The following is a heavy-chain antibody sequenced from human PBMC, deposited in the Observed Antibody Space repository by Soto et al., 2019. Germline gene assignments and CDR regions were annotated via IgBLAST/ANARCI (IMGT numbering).Heavy chain of an antibody. CDR3: ARGYSSGYYPLPDAFDI. Sequence: SETLSLTCTVSGGSISSGGYYWSWIRQHPGKGLEWIGYIYYSGSTYYNPSLKSRVTISVDTSKNQFPLKLSSVTAADTAVYYCARGYSSGYYPLPDAFDIWGQGTMVTVSS. CDR1: GGSISSGGYY. J-gene: IGHJ3*02. V-gene: IGHV4-31*03. D-gene: IGHD3-22*01. CDR2: IYYSGST.